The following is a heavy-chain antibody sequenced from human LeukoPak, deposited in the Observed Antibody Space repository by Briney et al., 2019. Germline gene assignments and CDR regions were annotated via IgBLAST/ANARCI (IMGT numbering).Heavy chain of an antibody. CDR2: SKNKANSYTT. J-gene: IGHJ4*02. Sequence: GGSLRLSCAASGFTFSDHSMDWVRQAPGKGLEWVGRSKNKANSYTTIYAASVKGRFAISRDDSKSSLYLQMNSLKTEDTAMYYCLIPSGREIGWDCWGRGTLVTVSS. CDR3: LIPSGREIGWDC. V-gene: IGHV3-72*01. D-gene: IGHD6-25*01. CDR1: GFTFSDHS.